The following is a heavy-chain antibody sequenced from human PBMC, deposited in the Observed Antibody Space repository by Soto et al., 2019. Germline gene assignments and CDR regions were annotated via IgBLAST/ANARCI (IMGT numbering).Heavy chain of an antibody. CDR3: ARDLGSEQWFFDS. V-gene: IGHV4-31*03. CDR2: ISYSGST. Sequence: SETLSLTCTVAGGSISSGGYYWSWIRQHPGKGLEWIGYISYSGSTYYNPSLKSRVTMSVDTSKNQFSLKLTSVTAADTAVYYCARDLGSEQWFFDSWGQGSLVTVSS. J-gene: IGHJ4*02. CDR1: GGSISSGGYY. D-gene: IGHD3-22*01.